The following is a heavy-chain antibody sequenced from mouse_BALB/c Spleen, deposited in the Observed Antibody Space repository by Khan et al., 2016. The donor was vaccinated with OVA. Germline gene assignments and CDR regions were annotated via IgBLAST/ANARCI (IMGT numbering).Heavy chain of an antibody. CDR3: ARHGSTSWFAY. D-gene: IGHD1-1*01. CDR2: IDPFNGGS. V-gene: IGHV1-31*01. Sequence: VQLQQSGPELMKPGASVKISCKASGYSFTSYYIHWVKQSHGKTLEWIGYIDPFNGGSNYNQKFNVKATLTVDKSSITAYMNLSSLTSEDSAVCYCARHGSTSWFAYWGQGTLVTVSA. J-gene: IGHJ3*01. CDR1: GYSFTSYY.